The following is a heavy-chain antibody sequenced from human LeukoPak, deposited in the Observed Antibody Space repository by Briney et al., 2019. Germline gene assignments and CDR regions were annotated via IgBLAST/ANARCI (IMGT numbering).Heavy chain of an antibody. CDR3: ARGPGSSGGAYVGDY. D-gene: IGHD3-22*01. Sequence: GGSLRLSCAASGFIFSDYGMHWVRQAPGKGLEWVAVIWNNGNNKYADSVRGRFTISRDDSKNTLYLQMDSLRAEDTAVYYCARGPGSSGGAYVGDYWGPGTLVTVSS. CDR2: IWNNGNNK. J-gene: IGHJ4*01. V-gene: IGHV3-33*01. CDR1: GFIFSDYG.